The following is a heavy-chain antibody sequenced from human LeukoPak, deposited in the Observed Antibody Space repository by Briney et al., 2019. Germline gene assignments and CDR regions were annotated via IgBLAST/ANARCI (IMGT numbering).Heavy chain of an antibody. D-gene: IGHD3-22*01. CDR2: ISWNSGSI. Sequence: GGSLRVSCAASGFTFDDYAMHWVRQARGKGLEWVSGISWNSGSIDYADSVKGRFTISRDNARNSLYLQMNSLRPEDTALYYCAKAYYYDSSGYMVGFDYWGQGTLVTVSS. CDR3: AKAYYYDSSGYMVGFDY. J-gene: IGHJ4*02. V-gene: IGHV3-9*01. CDR1: GFTFDDYA.